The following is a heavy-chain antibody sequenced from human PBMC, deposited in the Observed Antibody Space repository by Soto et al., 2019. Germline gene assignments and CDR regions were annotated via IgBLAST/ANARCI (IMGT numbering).Heavy chain of an antibody. CDR1: GFTFSNYW. D-gene: IGHD1-26*01. J-gene: IGHJ4*02. CDR3: VRDAIGVGLDY. V-gene: IGHV3-74*01. CDR2: INIDGSDT. Sequence: GGSLRLSCAASGFTFSNYWMHWVRQTPGMGLVWVSHINIDGSDTTYADSVRGRFTISRDNAKNTLYLQMNSLRAEDTAVYYCVRDAIGVGLDYWGLGT.